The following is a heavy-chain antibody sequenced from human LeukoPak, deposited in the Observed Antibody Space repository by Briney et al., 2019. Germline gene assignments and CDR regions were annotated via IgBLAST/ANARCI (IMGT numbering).Heavy chain of an antibody. CDR1: GYTFTSYT. J-gene: IGHJ4*02. CDR3: ARQGGGFDY. CDR2: INVGNGNT. Sequence: ASVTVSCKASGYTFTSYTIHWVRQAPGQRLEWMGWINVGNGNTKYSQKFQGRVTITRDTSASTAYMELSSLRSEDTAVYYCARQGGGFDYWGQGTLVTVSS. V-gene: IGHV1-3*01.